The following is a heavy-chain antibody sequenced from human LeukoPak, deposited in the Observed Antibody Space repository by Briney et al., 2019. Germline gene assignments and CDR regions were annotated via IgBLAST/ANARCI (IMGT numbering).Heavy chain of an antibody. CDR3: ARHNGDYAAFDI. J-gene: IGHJ3*02. CDR1: GGSISSYY. D-gene: IGHD4-17*01. Sequence: SETLSLTCSVSGGSISSYYWSWIRQPPGKGLEWLGYIYYTGGTYYNPSLKSRVTVSKDASKTQFSLKLSSVTAADTAVYYCARHNGDYAAFDIWGQGTVVIVSS. CDR2: IYYTGGT. V-gene: IGHV4-59*08.